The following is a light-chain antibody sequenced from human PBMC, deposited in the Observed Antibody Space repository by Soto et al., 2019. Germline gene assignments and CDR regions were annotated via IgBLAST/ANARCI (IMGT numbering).Light chain of an antibody. CDR2: GVS. CDR3: SSYTTSNTL. J-gene: IGLJ2*01. CDR1: SSDVGDYNY. Sequence: QSALTQPASVSGSPGQSITISCTATSSDVGDYNYVSWYQQHPGKAPKLMIYGVSHRPSGVSNRFSGSKSGNTASLTISGLQAEDEADYYCSSYTTSNTLFGGGTKLTVL. V-gene: IGLV2-14*03.